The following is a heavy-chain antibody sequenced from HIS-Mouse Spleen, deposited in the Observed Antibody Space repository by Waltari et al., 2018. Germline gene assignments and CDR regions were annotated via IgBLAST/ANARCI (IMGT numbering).Heavy chain of an antibody. CDR3: AREHSSSSDAFDI. CDR1: GSTFSSYW. CDR2: INSDGSST. J-gene: IGHJ3*02. V-gene: IGHV3-74*01. D-gene: IGHD6-6*01. Sequence: EVQLVESGGGLGQPGGSLRLSGAASGSTFSSYWVQRVRKAPGKGLVWVSRINSDGSSTSYADSVKGRFTISRDNAKNTLCLQMNSLRAEDTAVYYCAREHSSSSDAFDIWGQGTMVTVSS.